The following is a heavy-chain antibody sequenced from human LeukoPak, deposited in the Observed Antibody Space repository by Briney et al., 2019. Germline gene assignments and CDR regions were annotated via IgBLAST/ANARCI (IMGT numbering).Heavy chain of an antibody. CDR3: ARLAGYCSGDSCFATYYFDY. J-gene: IGHJ4*02. V-gene: IGHV5-51*01. D-gene: IGHD2-15*01. CDR2: IYPGDSDT. CDR1: GYSFANYW. Sequence: GESLKISCKGFGYSFANYWIAWVRQMPGKGLEWMGIIYPGDSDTRYSPSFQGQVTISADKSVSTAYLQWSSLKASDSAMYYCARLAGYCSGDSCFATYYFDYWGQGTLVTVSS.